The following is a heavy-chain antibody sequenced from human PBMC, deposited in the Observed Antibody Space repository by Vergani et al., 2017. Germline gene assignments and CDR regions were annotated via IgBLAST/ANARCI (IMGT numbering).Heavy chain of an antibody. CDR3: AGDVRLLYNRFDP. CDR1: GFTFNQYG. D-gene: IGHD1-14*01. J-gene: IGHJ5*02. CDR2: TWYDGNNK. Sequence: QVQLVESGGGVVQPGRSLRLSCAASGFTFNQYGMHWVRQAPGKGLEWVAVTWYDGNNKQYADSVKGRFTISRDNSKSTMYLQMNSLRDEDTGVYYCAGDVRLLYNRFDPWGQGTLVTVSS. V-gene: IGHV3-33*01.